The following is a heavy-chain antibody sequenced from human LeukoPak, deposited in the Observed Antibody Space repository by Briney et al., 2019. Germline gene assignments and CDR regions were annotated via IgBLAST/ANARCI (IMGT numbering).Heavy chain of an antibody. D-gene: IGHD6-13*01. V-gene: IGHV1-2*02. CDR3: ARDWVEQQLVIGNWFDP. J-gene: IGHJ5*02. CDR2: INPNSGGT. Sequence: ASVKVSCKASGYTFTGYYMHWVPQAPGQGLEWMGWINPNSGGTNYAQKFQGRVTMTRDTSISTAYMELSRLRSDDTAVYYCARDWVEQQLVIGNWFDPWGQGTLVTVSS. CDR1: GYTFTGYY.